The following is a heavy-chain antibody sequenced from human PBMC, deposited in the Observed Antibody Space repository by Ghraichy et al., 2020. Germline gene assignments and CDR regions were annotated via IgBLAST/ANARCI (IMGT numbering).Heavy chain of an antibody. CDR1: GGSISSGGYY. CDR2: IYYSGST. Sequence: SQTLSLTCTVSGGSISSGGYYWSWIRQHPGKGLEWIGYIYYSGSTYYNPSLKSRVTISVDTSKNQFSLKLSSVTAADTAVYYCARVSGYWESSAQILGYCTNGVCAYWYFDLWGRGTLVTVSS. CDR3: ARVSGYWESSAQILGYCTNGVCAYWYFDL. J-gene: IGHJ2*01. V-gene: IGHV4-31*03. D-gene: IGHD2-8*01.